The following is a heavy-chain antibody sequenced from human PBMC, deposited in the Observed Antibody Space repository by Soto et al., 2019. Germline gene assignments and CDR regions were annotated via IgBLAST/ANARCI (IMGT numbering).Heavy chain of an antibody. D-gene: IGHD6-13*01. J-gene: IGHJ4*02. CDR3: ASSGASSSWYVIDS. Sequence: SETLSLTCSVSGASVSSGAYYWSWIRQYPGKGLEWIGYIYYRGSTYYNPSLKSRLTISVDTSKNQFSLSLSSVTAADTAVYYCASSGASSSWYVIDSWGQGTPVTVSS. CDR1: GASVSSGAYY. CDR2: IYYRGST. V-gene: IGHV4-31*03.